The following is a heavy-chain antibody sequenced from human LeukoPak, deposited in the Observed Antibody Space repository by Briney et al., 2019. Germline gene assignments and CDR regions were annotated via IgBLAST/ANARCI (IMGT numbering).Heavy chain of an antibody. V-gene: IGHV3-23*01. J-gene: IGHJ4*02. D-gene: IGHD6-19*01. Sequence: GGSLRLSCAASGFIFSSYAMSWVRQAPGKGLEWVSAISGSGGSTYYADSVKGRFTISRDNSKNTLYLQMNSLRSEDTAVYYCARDRISSGWQDYWGQGTLVTVSS. CDR2: ISGSGGST. CDR1: GFIFSSYA. CDR3: ARDRISSGWQDY.